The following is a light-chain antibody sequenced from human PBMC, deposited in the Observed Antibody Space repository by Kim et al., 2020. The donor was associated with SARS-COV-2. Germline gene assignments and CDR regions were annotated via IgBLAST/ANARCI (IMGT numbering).Light chain of an antibody. CDR3: QQRSTGYT. V-gene: IGKV3-11*01. CDR1: QSVSSY. CDR2: DAS. J-gene: IGKJ2*01. Sequence: LSLSPGERATLPCRASQSVSSYLAWYQPKPGQAPRLLIYDASNRATGIPARFSGSGSGTDFTLTISSLEPEDFAVYYCQQRSTGYTFGQGTKLEI.